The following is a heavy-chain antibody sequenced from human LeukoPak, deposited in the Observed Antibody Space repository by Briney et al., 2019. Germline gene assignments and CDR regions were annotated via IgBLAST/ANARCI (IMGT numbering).Heavy chain of an antibody. V-gene: IGHV5-51*01. CDR1: GYSFTSYW. CDR3: ARQHTQLWFGKASYYFDY. J-gene: IGHJ4*02. Sequence: KPGESLKISCKGSGYSFTSYWIGWVRQMPGKGLEWMGIIYPGDSDTRYSPSSQGQVTISADKSISTAYLQWSSLKASDTAMYYCARQHTQLWFGKASYYFDYWGQGTLVTVSS. D-gene: IGHD3-10*01. CDR2: IYPGDSDT.